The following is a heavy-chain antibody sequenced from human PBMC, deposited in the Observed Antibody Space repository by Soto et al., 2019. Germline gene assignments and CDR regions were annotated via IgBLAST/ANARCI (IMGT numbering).Heavy chain of an antibody. V-gene: IGHV4-38-2*01. CDR2: IYHSGST. CDR1: GYSISSGYY. J-gene: IGHJ5*02. CDR3: ARATTYYDFWRGYSPFQDWFDP. D-gene: IGHD3-3*01. Sequence: SETLSLTCAVSGYSISSGYYWGWIRQPPGKGLEWIGSIYHSGSTYYNPSLKSRVTISVDTSKNQFSLKLSSVTAADTAVYYCARATTYYDFWRGYSPFQDWFDPWGQGTLVTVSS.